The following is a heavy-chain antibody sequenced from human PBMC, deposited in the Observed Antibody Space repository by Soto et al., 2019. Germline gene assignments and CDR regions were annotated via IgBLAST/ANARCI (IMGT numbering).Heavy chain of an antibody. D-gene: IGHD5-12*01. J-gene: IGHJ6*02. CDR1: GFTFSSYA. V-gene: IGHV3-23*01. CDR3: AKRGYPLAYYYGMDH. Sequence: GSLRLSCAASGFTFSSYAVSWVRQAPGKGLEWVSAISSSGDNTYYADSVKGRFTVSRDNFKNILYLQMSRLRAEDTALYYCAKRGYPLAYYYGMDHWGQGTTVTVSS. CDR2: ISSSGDNT.